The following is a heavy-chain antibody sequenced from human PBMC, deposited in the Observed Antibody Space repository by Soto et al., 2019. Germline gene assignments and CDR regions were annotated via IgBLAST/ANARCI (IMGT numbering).Heavy chain of an antibody. V-gene: IGHV3-30-3*01. CDR1: GFTFSSYA. Sequence: QVQLVESGGGVVQPGRSLRLSCAASGFTFSSYAMHWVRQAPGKGLEWVAVISYDGSNKYYADSVKGRFTISRDNSKNTWYLKMNTLRAGDRAVYYCARDQYYYDGGGYSMRGGNDAFDIWGQGTMVTVSS. D-gene: IGHD3-22*01. CDR2: ISYDGSNK. CDR3: ARDQYYYDGGGYSMRGGNDAFDI. J-gene: IGHJ3*02.